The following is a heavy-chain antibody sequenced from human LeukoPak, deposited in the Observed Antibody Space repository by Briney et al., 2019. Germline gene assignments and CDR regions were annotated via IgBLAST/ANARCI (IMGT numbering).Heavy chain of an antibody. D-gene: IGHD1-26*01. V-gene: IGHV1-24*01. Sequence: ASVKVSCKVSGYTLTELSMHWVRQAPGKGLEWMGGFDPEDGETIYAQKFQGRVTMTEDTSTDTAYMELSSLRSEDTAVYYCATDHPFVFQVGATRNFDYWGQGTLVTVPS. CDR2: FDPEDGET. CDR3: ATDHPFVFQVGATRNFDY. J-gene: IGHJ4*02. CDR1: GYTLTELS.